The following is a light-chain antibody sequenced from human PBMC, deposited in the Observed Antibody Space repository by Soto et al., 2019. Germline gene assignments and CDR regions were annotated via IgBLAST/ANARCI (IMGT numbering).Light chain of an antibody. CDR3: QTWGSGFWV. J-gene: IGLJ3*02. V-gene: IGLV4-69*01. CDR1: SGHSSNP. Sequence: QLVLTQSPSASASLGASVKLTCTLSSGHSSNPIAWYQQQPEKGPRYLMKLNSDGSHTKGDGIPDRFSGSSSGAERYLTISSLQSEDEADYYCQTWGSGFWVFGGGTKLTVL. CDR2: LNSDGSH.